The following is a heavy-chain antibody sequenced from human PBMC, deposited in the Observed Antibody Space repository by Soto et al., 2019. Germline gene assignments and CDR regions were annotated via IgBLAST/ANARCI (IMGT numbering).Heavy chain of an antibody. CDR2: ISGSGGST. V-gene: IGHV3-23*01. J-gene: IGHJ4*02. D-gene: IGHD4-17*01. Sequence: GGSLRLSCAVSGFTISSYAMSWVRQAPGKGLELVSAISGSGGSTYYADSVKGRFTIFTDNSKNKQYLQMHSLRADAAAAYYYEKDYSDYGDYLDFWGQGTLVTVSS. CDR3: EKDYSDYGDYLDF. CDR1: GFTISSYA.